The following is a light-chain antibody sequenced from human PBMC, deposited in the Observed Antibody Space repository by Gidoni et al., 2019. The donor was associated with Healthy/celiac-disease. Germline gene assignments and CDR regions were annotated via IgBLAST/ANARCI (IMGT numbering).Light chain of an antibody. J-gene: IGKJ2*01. Sequence: DNQMTQSPSSLSASVGDRVTITCRASQSISSYLNWYQQKPGKAPKLLIYAASSLQRGVPSRFSGSGSGTDFTLTISSLQPADFATYYCQQSYSTWYTFGQGTKLEIK. CDR2: AAS. CDR3: QQSYSTWYT. V-gene: IGKV1-39*01. CDR1: QSISSY.